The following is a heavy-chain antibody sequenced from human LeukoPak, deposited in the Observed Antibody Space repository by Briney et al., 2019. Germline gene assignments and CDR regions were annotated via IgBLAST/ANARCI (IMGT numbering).Heavy chain of an antibody. CDR2: IYTSGST. CDR1: GGSISSYY. D-gene: IGHD3-3*01. J-gene: IGHJ6*03. Sequence: SETLSLTCSVSGGSISSYYWSWIRQPARKGLEWIGRIYTSGSTNYNPSLKSRVTMSVDTSKNQFSLKLSSVTAADTAVYYCASTKDDFWSGYYTRYYYSYMDVWGKGTTVTVSS. CDR3: ASTKDDFWSGYYTRYYYSYMDV. V-gene: IGHV4-4*07.